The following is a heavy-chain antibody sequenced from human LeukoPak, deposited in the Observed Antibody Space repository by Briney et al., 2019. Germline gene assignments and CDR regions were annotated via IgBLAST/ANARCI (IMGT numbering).Heavy chain of an antibody. CDR2: ISAYNGNT. D-gene: IGHD3-16*02. CDR1: GYTFTSYG. Sequence: GASVKVSCKASGYTFTSYGISWVRQAPGQGLEWMGWISAYNGNTNYAQKLQGRVTMTTDTSTSTAYMELRSLRSDDTAVHYCARSDYVWGSYRPPLDYWGQGTLVTVSS. V-gene: IGHV1-18*01. J-gene: IGHJ4*02. CDR3: ARSDYVWGSYRPPLDY.